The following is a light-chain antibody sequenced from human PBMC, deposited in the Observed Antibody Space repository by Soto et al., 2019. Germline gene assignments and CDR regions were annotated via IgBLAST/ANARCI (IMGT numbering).Light chain of an antibody. CDR2: KAS. CDR3: QQRSNWPPLRIT. J-gene: IGKJ5*01. Sequence: DIQMTQSPSILSASVGDRVTITCRASQSISSWLAWYQQKPGKAPNLLIYKASHLENGVPSRFSGSGSGTDFTLTISSLEPEDFAVYYCQQRSNWPPLRITFGQGTRLEIK. CDR1: QSISSW. V-gene: IGKV1-5*03.